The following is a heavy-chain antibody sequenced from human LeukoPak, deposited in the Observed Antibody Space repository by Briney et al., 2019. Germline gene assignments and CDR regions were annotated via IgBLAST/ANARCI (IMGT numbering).Heavy chain of an antibody. CDR1: GGSFSGYY. J-gene: IGHJ4*02. CDR2: INHSGST. CDR3: ARGPMTTVTQNLDY. Sequence: SETLSLTCAVYGGSFSGYYWSWIRQPPGKGLEWIGEINHSGSTNYNPSLKSRVTISVDTSKNQFSLKLSSVTAADTAVYYCARGPMTTVTQNLDYWGQGTLVTVSS. V-gene: IGHV4-34*01. D-gene: IGHD4-4*01.